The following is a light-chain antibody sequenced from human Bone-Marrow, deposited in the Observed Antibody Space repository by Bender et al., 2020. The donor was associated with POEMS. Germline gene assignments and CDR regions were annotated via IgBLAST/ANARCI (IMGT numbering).Light chain of an antibody. CDR1: SGSIASNY. CDR3: QSYDSSTVV. J-gene: IGLJ2*01. V-gene: IGLV6-57*01. Sequence: NFMLTQPHSVSASPGKTVTISCTRSSGSIASNYVHWYQQRPGSSPTIVIYGDNQRPSRVPDRFSGSIDSTSYSASLTISGLKTEDEADYCCQSYDSSTVVFGGGTKLTVL. CDR2: GDN.